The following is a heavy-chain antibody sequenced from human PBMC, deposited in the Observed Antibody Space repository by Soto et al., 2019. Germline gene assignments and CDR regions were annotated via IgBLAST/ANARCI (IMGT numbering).Heavy chain of an antibody. Sequence: EASVKVSCKVSVYTLTELSMHWVRQAPGKGLEWMGGFDPEDGETIYAQKFQGRVTMTEDTSTDTAYMELSSLRSEDTAVYYCATDLYYDTPVSDYWGQGTLVTVSS. D-gene: IGHD3-22*01. CDR2: FDPEDGET. V-gene: IGHV1-24*01. J-gene: IGHJ4*02. CDR1: VYTLTELS. CDR3: ATDLYYDTPVSDY.